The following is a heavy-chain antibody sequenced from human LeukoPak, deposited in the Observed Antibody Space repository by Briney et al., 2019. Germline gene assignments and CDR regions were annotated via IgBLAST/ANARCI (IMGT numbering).Heavy chain of an antibody. D-gene: IGHD5-18*01. Sequence: SVKVSCKASGGTFSSYAISWVRQAPGQGLEWVGGIIPIFGTANYAQKFQGRVTITADESTSTAYMELSSLRSEDTAVYYCARGDVDTAMEYYFDYWGQGTLVTVSS. J-gene: IGHJ4*02. V-gene: IGHV1-69*13. CDR3: ARGDVDTAMEYYFDY. CDR1: GGTFSSYA. CDR2: IIPIFGTA.